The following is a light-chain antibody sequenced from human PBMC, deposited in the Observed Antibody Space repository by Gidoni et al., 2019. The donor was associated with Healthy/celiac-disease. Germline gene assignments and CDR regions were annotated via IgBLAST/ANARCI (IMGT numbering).Light chain of an antibody. Sequence: DIQMTPSPSTLSASVGDRVTITCRASQSISSWLAWYQQKPGKAPKPLIYKASSLESGVPSRFSGSGSGTEFTLTISSLQPDDFATYYCQQYNSYSQFGQGTKVEIK. CDR3: QQYNSYSQ. J-gene: IGKJ1*01. CDR1: QSISSW. CDR2: KAS. V-gene: IGKV1-5*03.